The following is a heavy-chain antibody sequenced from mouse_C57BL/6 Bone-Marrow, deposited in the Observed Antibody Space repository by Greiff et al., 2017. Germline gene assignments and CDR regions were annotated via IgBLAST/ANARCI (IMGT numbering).Heavy chain of an antibody. J-gene: IGHJ4*01. CDR1: GFTFSSYA. CDR2: ISDGGSYT. V-gene: IGHV5-4*01. D-gene: IGHD2-2*01. CDR3: AREGVTTGYYAMDY. Sequence: EVKLVESGGGLVKPGGSLKLSCAASGFTFSSYAMSWVRQTPEKRLEWVATISDGGSYTYYPDNVKGRFTISRDNAKNNLYLQMSHLKSEDTAMYYCAREGVTTGYYAMDYWGQGTSVTVSS.